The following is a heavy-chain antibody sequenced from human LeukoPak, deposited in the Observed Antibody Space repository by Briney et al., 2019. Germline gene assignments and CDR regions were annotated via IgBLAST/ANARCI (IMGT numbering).Heavy chain of an antibody. CDR1: GGTFSSYA. J-gene: IGHJ3*02. CDR3: ARYSSSWYQGVYAFDI. CDR2: IIPIFGTA. Sequence: SVKVSCKASGGTFSSYAISWVRQAPGQGLEWMGGIIPIFGTANYAQKFQGRVTITADESTSTAYMELSSLRSEDTAVYYCARYSSSWYQGVYAFDIWGQGTMVPVSS. V-gene: IGHV1-69*13. D-gene: IGHD6-13*01.